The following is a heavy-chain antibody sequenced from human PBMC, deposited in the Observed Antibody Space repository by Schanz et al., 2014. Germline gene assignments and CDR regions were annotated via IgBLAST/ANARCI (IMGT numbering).Heavy chain of an antibody. V-gene: IGHV3-48*01. D-gene: IGHD3-3*01. Sequence: EVRLVESGGGLVQPGGSLRLSCEASGFDFNSYSMNWVRQVPGKGLEWLSYIATSSSTRHYADSVKGRVTISRDNSKNTLYLEKIALRGEDAAVYYGARGRRFLAPDETSYLDSWGQGTLVTVSS. CDR3: ARGRRFLAPDETSYLDS. J-gene: IGHJ4*02. CDR1: GFDFNSYS. CDR2: IATSSSTR.